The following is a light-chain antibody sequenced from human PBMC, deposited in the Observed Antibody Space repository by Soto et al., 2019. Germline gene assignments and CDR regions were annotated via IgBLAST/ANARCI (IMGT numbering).Light chain of an antibody. Sequence: EIVMTQSPATLSVSPGERGTLSCRASQSVSSNLAWYQQKPGQAPRLLIYGASTRATGIPARFSGSRSGTEFTLTLSSLQSEDFAVYYCHQYNNLPWTFGQGPKVQIK. CDR3: HQYNNLPWT. V-gene: IGKV3-15*01. CDR1: QSVSSN. J-gene: IGKJ1*01. CDR2: GAS.